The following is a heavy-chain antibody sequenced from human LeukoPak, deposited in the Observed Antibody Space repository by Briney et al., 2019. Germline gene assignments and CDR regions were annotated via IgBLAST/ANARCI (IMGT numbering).Heavy chain of an antibody. CDR3: ALLGSQIKDMDL. J-gene: IGHJ6*02. D-gene: IGHD2-8*02. Sequence: GGSLRLSCAASGFTFSNYNMNWVRQAPGKGLEWVSSIGTSGSDMYYVDSVKGRFAISRDNAKNSLYLQMNSLRDGDTAGHYYALLGSQIKDMDLWGQGTTVTVSS. V-gene: IGHV3-21*01. CDR1: GFTFSNYN. CDR2: IGTSGSDM.